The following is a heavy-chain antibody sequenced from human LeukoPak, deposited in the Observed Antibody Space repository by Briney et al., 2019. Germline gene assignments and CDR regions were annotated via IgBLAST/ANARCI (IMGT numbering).Heavy chain of an antibody. CDR3: ARHVYCSSTTCYRLDY. V-gene: IGHV3-21*01. CDR2: ISSGSSYI. CDR1: GFTFSSYS. D-gene: IGHD2-2*02. J-gene: IGHJ4*02. Sequence: GGSLRLSCAASGFTFSSYSMNWVRQAPGKGLEWVSSISSGSSYIYYADSVKGRFTISRDNAKNSLYLQMNSLRAEDTAVYYCARHVYCSSTTCYRLDYWGQGTLVTVSS.